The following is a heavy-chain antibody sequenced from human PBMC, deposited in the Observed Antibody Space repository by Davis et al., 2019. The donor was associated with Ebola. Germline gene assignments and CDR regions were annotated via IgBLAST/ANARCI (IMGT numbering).Heavy chain of an antibody. J-gene: IGHJ4*02. CDR3: ARTNFHFDSSGQGYSFDY. Sequence: ASVKVSCKASGYTFTSYGISWVRQAPGQGLEWMGWMNPNSGNTDYAQKFQGRVTMTRDTSITTAYMELSSLRSTDTAVYFCARTNFHFDSSGQGYSFDYWGQGTLVTVSS. D-gene: IGHD3-22*01. V-gene: IGHV1-8*02. CDR1: GYTFTSYG. CDR2: MNPNSGNT.